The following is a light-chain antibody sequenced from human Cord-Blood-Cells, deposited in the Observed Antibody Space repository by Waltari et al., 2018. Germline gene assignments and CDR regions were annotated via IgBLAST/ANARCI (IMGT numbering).Light chain of an antibody. J-gene: IGKJ2*03. Sequence: AIRMTQSPSSFSASTGDRVTITCPASQGISSYLAWYQQKPGKAPKLLIYAASTLQSVVPSRFSGSGSGTDFTLTISCLQSEDFATYYCQQYYSYPYSFGQGTKLEIK. V-gene: IGKV1-8*01. CDR3: QQYYSYPYS. CDR2: AAS. CDR1: QGISSY.